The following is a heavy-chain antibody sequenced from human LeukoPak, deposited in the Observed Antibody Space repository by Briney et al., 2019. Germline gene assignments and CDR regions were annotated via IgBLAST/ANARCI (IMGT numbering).Heavy chain of an antibody. CDR3: ARAVGADRPLDP. J-gene: IGHJ5*02. CDR2: IYSGGST. V-gene: IGHV3-66*01. D-gene: IGHD6-6*01. CDR1: GFTVSGNY. Sequence: GGSLRLSCVASGFTVSGNYMSWVRQAPGTGLEWVSVIYSGGSTYYAASVKGRFTISRDNSKNTIYLQMNSLRAEDTAVYYCARAVGADRPLDPWGQGTLVTVSS.